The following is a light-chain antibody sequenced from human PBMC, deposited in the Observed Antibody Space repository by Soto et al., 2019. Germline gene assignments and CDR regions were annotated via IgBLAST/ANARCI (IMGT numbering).Light chain of an antibody. CDR2: GAS. CDR1: QSVSSN. CDR3: QQYNNWPIT. V-gene: IGKV3-15*01. J-gene: IGKJ5*01. Sequence: EIVLTQSPSTLSLSPGERATLSCRASQSVSSNSAWYQQKPGQAPRLLIYGASTRATGIPARFSGSGSGTEFTLTISSLQSEDFAVYYCQQYNNWPITFGQGTRLEIK.